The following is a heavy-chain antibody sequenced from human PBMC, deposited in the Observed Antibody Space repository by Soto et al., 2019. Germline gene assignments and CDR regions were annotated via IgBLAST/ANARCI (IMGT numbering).Heavy chain of an antibody. V-gene: IGHV3-64D*06. Sequence: LRLSCSVSGFTISSYAMHWVRQAPGKGLEYVSSISSNGGSTYYADSVKGRFTISRDNSKNILNLQMSSLRADDTAVYYCVKDRYIDYWGQGTLVTVSS. CDR2: ISSNGGST. CDR3: VKDRYIDY. J-gene: IGHJ4*02. CDR1: GFTISSYA.